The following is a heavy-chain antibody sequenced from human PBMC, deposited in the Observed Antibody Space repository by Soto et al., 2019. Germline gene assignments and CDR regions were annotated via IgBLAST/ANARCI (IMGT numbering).Heavy chain of an antibody. CDR2: VNPLLSMP. CDR1: GDTFSFYS. V-gene: IGHV1-69*04. Sequence: QVQLVQSWAAVKRPGASVKVSCKASGDTFSFYSINWVRPAPVLGLHWVGMVNPLLSMPNYAQRFQGRVTMTADKSTRTAYMELSGLRPADTAMYCCATRYGSRYRAFDYWGQGALGTFA. D-gene: IGHD3-10*01. J-gene: IGHJ4*02. CDR3: ATRYGSRYRAFDY.